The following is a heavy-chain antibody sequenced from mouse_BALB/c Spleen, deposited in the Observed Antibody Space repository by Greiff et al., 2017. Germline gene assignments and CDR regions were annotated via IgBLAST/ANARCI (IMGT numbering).Heavy chain of an antibody. V-gene: IGHV1-77*01. Sequence: QVQLKESGAELARPGASVKLSCKASGYTFTDYYINWVKQRTGQGLEWIGEIYPGSGNTYYNEKFKGKATLTADKSSSTAYMQLSSLTSEDSAVYFCARRDYGVWGQGTLVTVSA. CDR1: GYTFTDYY. CDR3: ARRDYGV. J-gene: IGHJ3*01. D-gene: IGHD1-1*01. CDR2: IYPGSGNT.